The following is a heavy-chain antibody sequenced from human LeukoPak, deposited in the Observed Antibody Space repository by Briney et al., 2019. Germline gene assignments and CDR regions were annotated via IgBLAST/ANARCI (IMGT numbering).Heavy chain of an antibody. D-gene: IGHD2-15*01. J-gene: IGHJ3*02. CDR3: AKETVVVVAATPDAFDI. V-gene: IGHV3-48*03. CDR1: GFTFSSYE. Sequence: PGGSLRLSCAASGFTFSSYEMNWVRQAPGKGLEWVSYISSSGSTIYYADSVKGRFTISRDNAENSLYLQMNSLRAEDTAVYYCAKETVVVVAATPDAFDIWGQGTMVTVSS. CDR2: ISSSGSTI.